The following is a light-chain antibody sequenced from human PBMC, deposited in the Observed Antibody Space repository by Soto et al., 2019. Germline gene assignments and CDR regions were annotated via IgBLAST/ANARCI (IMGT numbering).Light chain of an antibody. CDR3: SSYTNNRGSV. J-gene: IGLJ1*01. CDR2: AVS. Sequence: QSVLTQPASVSGSPGQSITISCTGTSSDIGGYNYVSWYQQHPGKAPKLMIYAVSNRPSGVSNRFSGSKSGNTASLSISGLQAEDEADYYCSSYTNNRGSVFGTGTKLTVL. V-gene: IGLV2-14*01. CDR1: SSDIGGYNY.